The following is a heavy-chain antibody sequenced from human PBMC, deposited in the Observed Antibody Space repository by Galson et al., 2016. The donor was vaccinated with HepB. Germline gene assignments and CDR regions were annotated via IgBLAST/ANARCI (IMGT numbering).Heavy chain of an antibody. V-gene: IGHV3-33*01. CDR3: AREGSLGTNTHVDY. Sequence: SLRLSCAASGFTFSDYGMHWVRQAPGKGLEWVAVVCSDGTNTNYADSVKGRFNVSRDNSKNTVYLQMKSLRAEDTAGFYCAREGSLGTNTHVDYWGQGIVVAVSS. D-gene: IGHD1/OR15-1a*01. J-gene: IGHJ4*02. CDR1: GFTFSDYG. CDR2: VCSDGTNT.